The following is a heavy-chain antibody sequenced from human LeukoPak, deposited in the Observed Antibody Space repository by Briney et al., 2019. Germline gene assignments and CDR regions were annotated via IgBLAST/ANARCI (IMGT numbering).Heavy chain of an antibody. CDR1: KFTFSLYW. D-gene: IGHD4-23*01. Sequence: PGGSLRLSCAASKFTFSLYWMSWVRQAPGKGLEWVANIKQDGSEKYYVDSVKGRFTMSRDNAKKSLYLQMDSLRAEDTAVYYCVRGTHRFQLVMSGGGPTFYGMDVWGQGTTVIVSS. V-gene: IGHV3-7*01. J-gene: IGHJ6*02. CDR3: VRGTHRFQLVMSGGGPTFYGMDV. CDR2: IKQDGSEK.